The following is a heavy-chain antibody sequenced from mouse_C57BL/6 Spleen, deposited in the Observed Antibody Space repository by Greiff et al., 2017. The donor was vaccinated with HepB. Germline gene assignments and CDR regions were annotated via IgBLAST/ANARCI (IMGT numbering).Heavy chain of an antibody. D-gene: IGHD1-1*01. CDR2: IYPGDGDT. Sequence: VNVVESGPELVKPGASVKISCKASGYAFSSSWMNWVKQRPGKGLEWIGRIYPGDGDTNYNGKFKGKATLTADKSSSTAYMQLSSLTSEDSAVYFCARLSTTVVARYYAMDYWGQGTSVTVSS. J-gene: IGHJ4*01. CDR3: ARLSTTVVARYYAMDY. V-gene: IGHV1-82*01. CDR1: GYAFSSSW.